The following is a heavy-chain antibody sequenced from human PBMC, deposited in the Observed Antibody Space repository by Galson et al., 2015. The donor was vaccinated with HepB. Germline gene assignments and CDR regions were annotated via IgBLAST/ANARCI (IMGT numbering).Heavy chain of an antibody. V-gene: IGHV3-23*01. D-gene: IGHD3-10*01. CDR1: GFTFSTYA. Sequence: SLRLSCAASGFTFSTYAMSWVRQAPGKGLEWVSAISGSGGSTYYADSVKGRFTISRDNSKNTLYLRINSLRAEDTAVYYCAKSQSRVLLWFGELFPHFDYWGQGTLVTVSS. J-gene: IGHJ4*02. CDR3: AKSQSRVLLWFGELFPHFDY. CDR2: ISGSGGST.